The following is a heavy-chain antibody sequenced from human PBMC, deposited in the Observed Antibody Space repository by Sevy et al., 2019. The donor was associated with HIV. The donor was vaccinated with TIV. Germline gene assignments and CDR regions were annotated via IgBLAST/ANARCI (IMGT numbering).Heavy chain of an antibody. CDR3: ARQGHDYEGFDF. V-gene: IGHV5-51*01. D-gene: IGHD4-17*01. CDR1: GYSFTRYW. Sequence: GESLKISCRGSGYSFTRYWIGWVRQMPGKGLEWMGIIYPGDSDTRDSPSLQGQVTISADKSISTAYLQWNSLKASDTAMYYCARQGHDYEGFDFWGQGTLVTVSS. J-gene: IGHJ4*02. CDR2: IYPGDSDT.